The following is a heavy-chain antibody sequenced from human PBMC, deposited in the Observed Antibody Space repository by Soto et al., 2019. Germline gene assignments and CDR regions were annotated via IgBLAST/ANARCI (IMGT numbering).Heavy chain of an antibody. CDR3: ARVSTVTKLDY. CDR2: IYYSGST. J-gene: IGHJ4*01. V-gene: IGHV4-31*03. D-gene: IGHD4-17*01. Sequence: PSETLSLTCTVSGGSISSGGYYWSWIRQHPGKGLEWIGYIYYSGSTYYNPSLKSRVTISVDTSKNQVSLNLRSVTAADTAVYYCARVSTVTKLDYWGHGMLVTVS. CDR1: GGSISSGGYY.